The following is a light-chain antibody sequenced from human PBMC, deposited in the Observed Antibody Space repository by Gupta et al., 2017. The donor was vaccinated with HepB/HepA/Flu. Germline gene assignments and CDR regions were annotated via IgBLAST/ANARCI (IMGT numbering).Light chain of an antibody. CDR3: QQSSTLHWT. CDR1: QDIGSS. CDR2: YAS. J-gene: IGKJ1*01. V-gene: IGKV6-21*01. Sequence: EVVLTQSPDFQSVTPKEKVTITCRASQDIGSSLHWYQQKPGQSPKLLIKYASQSVSGVPSRFRGGGSGTAFTLTINGREPEDAATYYCQQSSTLHWTFGQGTKVEIK.